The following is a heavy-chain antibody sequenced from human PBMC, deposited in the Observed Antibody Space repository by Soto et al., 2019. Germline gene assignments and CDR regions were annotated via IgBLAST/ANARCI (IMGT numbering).Heavy chain of an antibody. D-gene: IGHD3-16*01. V-gene: IGHV1-69*13. CDR3: ARGPFWGAQGDY. CDR2: IIPIFGTA. Sequence: RASVKVSCKASGGTFSSYAISWVRQAPGQGLEWMGGIIPIFGTANYAQKFQGRVTITADESTSTAYMELSSLRSEDTAVYYCARGPFWGAQGDYWGQGTLVTVSS. J-gene: IGHJ4*02. CDR1: GGTFSSYA.